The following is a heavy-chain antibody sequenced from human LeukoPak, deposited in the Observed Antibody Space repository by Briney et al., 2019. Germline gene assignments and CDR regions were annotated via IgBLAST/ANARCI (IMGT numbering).Heavy chain of an antibody. J-gene: IGHJ3*02. Sequence: GGSLRLSCAASGFTVSSNYMSWVRQAPGKRLEWVSVIYSGGSTYYADSVKGRFTISRDNSKNTLYLQMNSLRAEDTAVYYCASVAYCGGDCYFRAFDIWGQGTMVTVSS. D-gene: IGHD2-21*02. V-gene: IGHV3-66*01. CDR3: ASVAYCGGDCYFRAFDI. CDR1: GFTVSSNY. CDR2: IYSGGST.